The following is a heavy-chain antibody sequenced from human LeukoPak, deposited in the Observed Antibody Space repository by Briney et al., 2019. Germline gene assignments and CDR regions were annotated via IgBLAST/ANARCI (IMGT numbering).Heavy chain of an antibody. Sequence: GGSLRLSCAASGFTFNTYNMNWVRQAPGKGLEWVSSISSSSSYIYYADSVKGRFTISRDNAKNSLYLQMNSLRAEDTAVYYCARQRSDYYDSSGYYYGFNWFDPWGQGTLVTVSS. J-gene: IGHJ5*02. CDR1: GFTFNTYN. CDR2: ISSSSSYI. CDR3: ARQRSDYYDSSGYYYGFNWFDP. D-gene: IGHD3-22*01. V-gene: IGHV3-21*01.